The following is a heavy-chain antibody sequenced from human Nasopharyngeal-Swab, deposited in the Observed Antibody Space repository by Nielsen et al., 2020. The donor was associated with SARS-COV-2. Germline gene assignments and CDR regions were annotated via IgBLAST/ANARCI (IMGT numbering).Heavy chain of an antibody. V-gene: IGHV4-31*02. CDR3: ARATMIVVVIGAFDI. J-gene: IGHJ3*02. D-gene: IGHD3-22*01. CDR2: IYYSGST. Sequence: RQAPGKGLEWIGNIYYSGSTYYNPSLKSRVTISVDTSKNQFSLKLSSVTAADTAVYYCARATMIVVVIGAFDIWGQGTMVTVSS.